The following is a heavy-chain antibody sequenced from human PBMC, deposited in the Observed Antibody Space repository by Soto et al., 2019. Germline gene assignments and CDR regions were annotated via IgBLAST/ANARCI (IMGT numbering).Heavy chain of an antibody. D-gene: IGHD3-9*01. J-gene: IGHJ4*02. CDR3: AKDQDYDIFSGYYVGSDY. Sequence: WGSLRLSCAVSGFTFSNQGMSWVRQAPGQGLDWVAAISGSGGLIYYSDSVKGRFTISRDNSKNTLYLQMNSLRAEDSAVYYCAKDQDYDIFSGYYVGSDYWGQGTLVTVSS. V-gene: IGHV3-23*01. CDR1: GFTFSNQG. CDR2: ISGSGGLI.